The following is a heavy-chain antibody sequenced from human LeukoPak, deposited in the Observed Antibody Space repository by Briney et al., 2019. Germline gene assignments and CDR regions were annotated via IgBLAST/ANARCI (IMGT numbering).Heavy chain of an antibody. CDR2: IYYSGSA. V-gene: IGHV4-39*07. CDR3: VRDTGPSGTAFDY. Sequence: SQTLSLTCTVSSGSITNTGAYWVWIRQSPGKGLEWIGSIYYSGSAYYTPSLRSRVTISVATSKSLFSLTLSSVTAADTAVYYCVRDTGPSGTAFDYWGQGILVTVSS. D-gene: IGHD2-2*01. CDR1: SGSITNTGAY. J-gene: IGHJ4*02.